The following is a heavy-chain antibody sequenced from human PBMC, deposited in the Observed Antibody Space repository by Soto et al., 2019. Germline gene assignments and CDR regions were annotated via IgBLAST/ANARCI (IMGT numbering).Heavy chain of an antibody. Sequence: SETLSLTCTVSGGSISSGGYYWSWIRQHPGKGLEWIGYIYYSGSTYYNPSLKSRVTISVDTSKNQFPLKLSSVTAADTAVYYCARDLPMITFGGVIVRAFDIWGQGTMVTVSS. CDR3: ARDLPMITFGGVIVRAFDI. V-gene: IGHV4-31*03. J-gene: IGHJ3*02. CDR1: GGSISSGGYY. D-gene: IGHD3-16*02. CDR2: IYYSGST.